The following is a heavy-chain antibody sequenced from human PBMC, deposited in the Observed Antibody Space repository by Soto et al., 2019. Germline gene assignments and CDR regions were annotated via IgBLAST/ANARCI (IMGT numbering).Heavy chain of an antibody. Sequence: EPLSLTRAVYDGNFGGYSLSWIRQPPGKGLEWIREIKHSGSTSYIPSLKSRVTISVDTSNKQFSVRLSAVTAADTAVYYCARCPIDHNWFDPWGQGTLVTVSS. CDR3: ARCPIDHNWFDP. D-gene: IGHD3-9*01. CDR2: IKHSGST. J-gene: IGHJ5*02. V-gene: IGHV4-34*01. CDR1: DGNFGGYS.